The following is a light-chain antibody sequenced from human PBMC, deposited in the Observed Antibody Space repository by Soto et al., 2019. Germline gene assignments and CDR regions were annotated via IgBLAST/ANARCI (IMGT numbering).Light chain of an antibody. CDR2: WAS. CDR3: QQYYSTPFT. Sequence: DIVMTQSPDSLAVSLGERATINCKSSRSVLYSSNNKNYLAWYQQRPGQPPKLLIYWASTRESGVPDRFSGSGSGTEFTLTISSLQAEDVAFYYCQQYYSTPFTFGQGTKLEIK. J-gene: IGKJ2*01. V-gene: IGKV4-1*01. CDR1: RSVLYSSNNKNY.